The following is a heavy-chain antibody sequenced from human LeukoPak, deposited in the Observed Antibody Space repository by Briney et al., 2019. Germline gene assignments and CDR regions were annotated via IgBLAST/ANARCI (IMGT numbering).Heavy chain of an antibody. CDR3: TRVKEGGDGYNDEINYFDY. D-gene: IGHD5-24*01. Sequence: GGSLRLSCTASGFTFGDYAMSWVRQAPGKGLEWVGFIRSRAYGGTTEYAASVKGRFTISRDDSKSIAYLQMNSLKTEDTAVYYCTRVKEGGDGYNDEINYFDYWGQGTLVTVSS. CDR1: GFTFGDYA. V-gene: IGHV3-49*04. J-gene: IGHJ4*02. CDR2: IRSRAYGGTT.